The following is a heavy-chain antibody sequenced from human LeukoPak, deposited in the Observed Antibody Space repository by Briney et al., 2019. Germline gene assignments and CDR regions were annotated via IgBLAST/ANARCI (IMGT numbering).Heavy chain of an antibody. Sequence: SETLSLTCTVSGGSISSGSYYWSWIRQPPGKGLEWIGYIYYSGSTNYNPSLKSRVTISVDTSKNQFSLKLSSATAADTAVYYCARGGQYYGSGSDVWGQGTTVTVSS. CDR1: GGSISSGSYY. J-gene: IGHJ6*02. D-gene: IGHD3-10*01. V-gene: IGHV4-61*01. CDR2: IYYSGST. CDR3: ARGGQYYGSGSDV.